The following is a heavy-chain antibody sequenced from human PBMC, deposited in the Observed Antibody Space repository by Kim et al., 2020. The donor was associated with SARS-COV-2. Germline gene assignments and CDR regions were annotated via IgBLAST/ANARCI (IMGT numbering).Heavy chain of an antibody. CDR2: NPSEST. J-gene: IGHJ4*02. Sequence: NPSESTKYNPYLKRRVTISVDTSKNQFSLKLSSVTAADTAVYYCASLTRYWGQGTLVTVSS. D-gene: IGHD3-16*01. CDR3: ASLTRY. V-gene: IGHV4-34*01.